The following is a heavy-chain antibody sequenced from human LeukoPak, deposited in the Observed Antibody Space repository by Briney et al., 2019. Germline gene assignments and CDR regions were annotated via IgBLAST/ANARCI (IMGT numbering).Heavy chain of an antibody. V-gene: IGHV3-9*01. D-gene: IGHD4-17*01. Sequence: PGGSLRLSCAASGFTFGGYARHWVRQAPGKGLEWVSGISWNSGSIGYADSVRGRFTISRDNAKNSLYLQMNSLRAEETALYYCAKDGTTVTKSYFDYWGQGTLVTVSS. CDR3: AKDGTTVTKSYFDY. CDR2: ISWNSGSI. CDR1: GFTFGGYA. J-gene: IGHJ4*02.